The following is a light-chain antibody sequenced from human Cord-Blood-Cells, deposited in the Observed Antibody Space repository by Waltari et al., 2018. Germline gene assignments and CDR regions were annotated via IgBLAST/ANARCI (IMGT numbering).Light chain of an antibody. Sequence: QSALTQPRSVSGSPGQSVTISCTGTSSDVGGYNYVSWYQQHPGKAPKLMIYDVSKRPSGVPDRLSGSKSGNTASLTISGLQAEDEADYDCCSYAGSYTFEVFGGGTKLTVL. V-gene: IGLV2-11*01. CDR1: SSDVGGYNY. CDR2: DVS. J-gene: IGLJ3*02. CDR3: CSYAGSYTFEV.